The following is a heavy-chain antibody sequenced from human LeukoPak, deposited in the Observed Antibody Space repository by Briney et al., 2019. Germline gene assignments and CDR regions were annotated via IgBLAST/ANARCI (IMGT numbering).Heavy chain of an antibody. Sequence: GASVKVSCKASGYTFTSYDINWVRQATGQGLEWMGWMNPNSGNTGYAQKFQGRVTMTRNTSISTAYMELSSLRSEDTAVYYCASAGCSGGSCYEGSLNYYYYYYGMDVWGQGTTVTVSS. CDR3: ASAGCSGGSCYEGSLNYYYYYYGMDV. V-gene: IGHV1-8*01. CDR2: MNPNSGNT. D-gene: IGHD2-15*01. J-gene: IGHJ6*02. CDR1: GYTFTSYD.